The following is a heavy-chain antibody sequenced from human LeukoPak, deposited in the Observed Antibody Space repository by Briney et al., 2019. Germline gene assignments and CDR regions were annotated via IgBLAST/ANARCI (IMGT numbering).Heavy chain of an antibody. CDR1: GFTFDDYA. D-gene: IGHD6-13*01. V-gene: IGHV3-9*01. J-gene: IGHJ4*02. CDR3: AREHFIAAAAVDY. Sequence: PGGSLRLSCAASGFTFDDYAMPWVRQAPGKGLEWVSGISWNSGRIGYADSVKGRFTISRDNAKNSLYLQMNSLRAEDTAVYYCAREHFIAAAAVDYWGQGTLVTVSS. CDR2: ISWNSGRI.